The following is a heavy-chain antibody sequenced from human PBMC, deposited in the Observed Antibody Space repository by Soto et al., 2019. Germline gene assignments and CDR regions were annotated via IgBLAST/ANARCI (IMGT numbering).Heavy chain of an antibody. J-gene: IGHJ4*02. Sequence: PGGSLRLSCAASGFTFSSYAMSCVRQAPGKGLEWVSAISGSGDYTYYADFVKGRFTISRDSSKNKLFLQMNSLRAEDTAVYYCAKDYYYDSSGYVRFDSWGQGTLVTVSS. D-gene: IGHD3-22*01. CDR3: AKDYYYDSSGYVRFDS. V-gene: IGHV3-23*01. CDR1: GFTFSSYA. CDR2: ISGSGDYT.